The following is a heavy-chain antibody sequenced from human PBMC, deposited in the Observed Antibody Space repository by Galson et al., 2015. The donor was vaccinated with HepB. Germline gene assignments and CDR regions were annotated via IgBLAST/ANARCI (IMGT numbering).Heavy chain of an antibody. D-gene: IGHD5-12*01. J-gene: IGHJ3*02. CDR3: SRDRISGYGSDAFDI. Sequence: SLRLSCAASGFTFSSYAMSWVRQAPGKGLEWVSHISGSGGTTYYADSVKGRFTISRDNYKNTVYLQTNRLRAEDTAVYYCSRDRISGYGSDAFDIWGQGTMVTVSS. CDR1: GFTFSSYA. V-gene: IGHV3-23*01. CDR2: ISGSGGTT.